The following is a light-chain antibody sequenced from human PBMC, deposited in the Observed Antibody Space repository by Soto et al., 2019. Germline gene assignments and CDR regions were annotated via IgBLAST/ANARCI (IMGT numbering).Light chain of an antibody. CDR3: HHYDSSPPYT. CDR1: RSFASSY. J-gene: IGKJ2*01. Sequence: EIVLTQSPATLSSSPGERATLSCRASRSFASSYLAWYQHKPGQAPRLLIYAASSRATGIPDRFIGSGSATDFTLTISRLEPDDSAVYYCHHYDSSPPYTFGQGTKLGIK. CDR2: AAS. V-gene: IGKV3-20*01.